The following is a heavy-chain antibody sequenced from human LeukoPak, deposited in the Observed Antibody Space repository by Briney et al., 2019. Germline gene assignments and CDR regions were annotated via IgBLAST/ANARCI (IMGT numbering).Heavy chain of an antibody. CDR2: INHSGST. D-gene: IGHD2-15*01. Sequence: SETLSLTCAVYGGSFSGYYWSWIRQPPGKGLEWIGEINHSGSTNYNPSLKSRVTISVDTSKNQFSLKLSSVTAADTAVYYCVRRPMCSGGSCYRQKPFDYWGQGTLVTVSS. CDR1: GGSFSGYY. V-gene: IGHV4-34*01. CDR3: VRRPMCSGGSCYRQKPFDY. J-gene: IGHJ4*02.